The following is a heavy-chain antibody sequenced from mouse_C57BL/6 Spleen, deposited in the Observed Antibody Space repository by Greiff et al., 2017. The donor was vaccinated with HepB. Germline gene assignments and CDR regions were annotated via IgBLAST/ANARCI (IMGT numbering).Heavy chain of an antibody. Sequence: VQLQQSGAELVKPGASVKISCKASGYAFSSYWMNWVKQRPGKGLEWIGQIYPGDGDTNYNGKFKGKATLTADKSASTAYMKLSSLTSEDSAVYFCARSDDGYGWFAYWGQGALVTVSA. CDR2: IYPGDGDT. CDR1: GYAFSSYW. D-gene: IGHD2-3*01. CDR3: ARSDDGYGWFAY. V-gene: IGHV1-80*01. J-gene: IGHJ3*01.